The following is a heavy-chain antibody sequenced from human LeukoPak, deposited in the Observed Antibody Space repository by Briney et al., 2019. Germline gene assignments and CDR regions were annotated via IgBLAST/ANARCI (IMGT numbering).Heavy chain of an antibody. V-gene: IGHV4-39*01. J-gene: IGHJ5*02. D-gene: IGHD6-19*01. CDR1: GGSNSSSNYY. Sequence: SETLSLTCTVSGGSNSSSNYYWGWIRQSPGKGLEWIGSIYYSGNTYYNPSLKSRVTISIDTSKIQFSLKLISVTAADTAVYYCARQAASSGWPRWFDPWGQGTLVTASS. CDR2: IYYSGNT. CDR3: ARQAASSGWPRWFDP.